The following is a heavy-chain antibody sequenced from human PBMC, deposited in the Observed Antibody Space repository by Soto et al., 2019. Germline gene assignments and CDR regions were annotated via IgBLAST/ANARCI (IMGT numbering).Heavy chain of an antibody. Sequence: QVQLVQSGAEVKKPGSSVKVSCKASGGTFSSYAISWVRQAPGQGLEWMGGIIPIFGTANYAQKFQGRVTITADESTSTAYMELSSLRSEDTAVYYCASCGWGNDYRAYYYYGIDVWGQGTTVTVSS. V-gene: IGHV1-69*01. CDR1: GGTFSSYA. J-gene: IGHJ6*02. D-gene: IGHD4-17*01. CDR3: ASCGWGNDYRAYYYYGIDV. CDR2: IIPIFGTA.